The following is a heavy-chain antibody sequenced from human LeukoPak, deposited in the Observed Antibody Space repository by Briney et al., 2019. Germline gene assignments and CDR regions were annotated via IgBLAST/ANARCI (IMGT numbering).Heavy chain of an antibody. V-gene: IGHV3-30-3*01. CDR2: ISYDGSNK. CDR3: ARDRAGYYYMDV. CDR1: GFTFSSYA. Sequence: PGRSLRLSCAASGFTFSSYAMHWVRQAPGKGLEWVAVISYDGSNKYYADSVKGRFTISRDNSKNTLYLQMNSLRAEDTAVYYCARDRAGYYYMDVWGKGTTVTVSS. J-gene: IGHJ6*03. D-gene: IGHD6-13*01.